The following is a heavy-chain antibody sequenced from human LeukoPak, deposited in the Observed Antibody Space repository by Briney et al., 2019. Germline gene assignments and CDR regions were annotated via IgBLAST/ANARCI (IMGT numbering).Heavy chain of an antibody. CDR1: GFTFSSYS. Sequence: PGGSLRLSCAASGFTFSSYSMNWVRQAPGKGLEWVLYISSSSSTIYYADSVKGRFTISRDNAKNSLYLQMNSLRAEDTAVYYCARVKDDYGGNSGEDAFDIWGQGTMVTVSS. D-gene: IGHD4-23*01. J-gene: IGHJ3*02. CDR2: ISSSSSTI. V-gene: IGHV3-48*01. CDR3: ARVKDDYGGNSGEDAFDI.